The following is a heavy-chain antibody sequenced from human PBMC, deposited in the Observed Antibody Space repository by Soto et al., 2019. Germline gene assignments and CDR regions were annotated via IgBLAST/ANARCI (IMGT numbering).Heavy chain of an antibody. V-gene: IGHV3-66*01. Sequence: PGGSLRLSCAASGFTVSSSYMSWVRQAPGKGLEWVSVIYSGGGTYYAASVRGRFAISRDTSKNTLYLQINSLRTEDTAVYYCARDPPTRSSSPCWGQGTLVTVSS. D-gene: IGHD2-2*01. J-gene: IGHJ4*02. CDR3: ARDPPTRSSSPC. CDR2: IYSGGGT. CDR1: GFTVSSSY.